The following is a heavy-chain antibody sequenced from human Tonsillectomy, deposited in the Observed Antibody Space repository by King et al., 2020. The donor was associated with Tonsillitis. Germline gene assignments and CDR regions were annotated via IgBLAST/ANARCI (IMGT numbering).Heavy chain of an antibody. CDR1: GYTFIGYY. CDR3: AREAEDFWSGYYIAY. Sequence: VQLVQSGAEVKKPGASVKVSCKASGYTFIGYYLHWVRQAPGQGLEWMGWINPNSGGTNYAQKFQGRVTLTRDKSISTAYMELTRLRSDDTAVYYCAREAEDFWSGYYIAYWGQGTLITVSS. J-gene: IGHJ4*02. CDR2: INPNSGGT. D-gene: IGHD3-3*01. V-gene: IGHV1-2*02.